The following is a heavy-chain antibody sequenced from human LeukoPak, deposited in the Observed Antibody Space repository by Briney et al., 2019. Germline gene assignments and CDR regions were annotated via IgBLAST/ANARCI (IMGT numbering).Heavy chain of an antibody. D-gene: IGHD1-26*01. CDR3: ARASGSYSRFAFDY. V-gene: IGHV4-34*01. J-gene: IGHJ4*02. Sequence: SETLSLTCVVYGESFSGYYWSWIRQPPGKGLEWIGEINHSGSTNYNPSLKSRVTISVDTSKNQFSLKLSSVTAADTAVYYCARASGSYSRFAFDYWGQGTLVTVSS. CDR2: INHSGST. CDR1: GESFSGYY.